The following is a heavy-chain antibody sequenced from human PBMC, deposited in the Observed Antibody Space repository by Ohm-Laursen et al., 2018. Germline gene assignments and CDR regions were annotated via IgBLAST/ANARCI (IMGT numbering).Heavy chain of an antibody. V-gene: IGHV4-31*11. D-gene: IGHD3-22*01. Sequence: TLSLTCAVSGGSISSGGYYWSWIRQHPGKGLEWIGYIYYSGSTYYNPSLKSRVTISVDTSKNQFSLKLSSVTAADTAVYYCARAYYYDSSGYYWLDPWGQGTLVTVSS. CDR2: IYYSGST. CDR3: ARAYYYDSSGYYWLDP. CDR1: GGSISSGGYY. J-gene: IGHJ5*02.